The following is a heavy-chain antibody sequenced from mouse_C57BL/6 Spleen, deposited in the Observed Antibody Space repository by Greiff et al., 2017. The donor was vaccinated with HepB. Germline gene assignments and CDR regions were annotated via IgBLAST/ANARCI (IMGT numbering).Heavy chain of an antibody. D-gene: IGHD2-5*01. CDR3: ARAGAYYSNYVGAY. Sequence: QVQLQQPGAELVKPGASVKMSCKASGYTFTSYWITWVKQRPGQGLEWIGDIYPGSGSTNYNEKFKSKATLTVDTSSSTAYMQLSSLTSEDSAVYYCARAGAYYSNYVGAYWGQGTLVTVSA. J-gene: IGHJ3*01. V-gene: IGHV1-55*01. CDR1: GYTFTSYW. CDR2: IYPGSGST.